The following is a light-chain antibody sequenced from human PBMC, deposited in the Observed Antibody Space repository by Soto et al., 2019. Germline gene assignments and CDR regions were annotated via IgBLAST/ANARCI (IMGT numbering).Light chain of an antibody. V-gene: IGKV3-20*01. Sequence: EIVLTQSPGTLSLSPGERATLSCRASQSVSSSYLAWYQQKPGQAPRLLIYGASSRDTGSPDRFSGSGSGTDFTLTISRLEPEDCAVYYCQQYGSSPKTFGQGTRLDIK. CDR3: QQYGSSPKT. CDR2: GAS. J-gene: IGKJ5*01. CDR1: QSVSSSY.